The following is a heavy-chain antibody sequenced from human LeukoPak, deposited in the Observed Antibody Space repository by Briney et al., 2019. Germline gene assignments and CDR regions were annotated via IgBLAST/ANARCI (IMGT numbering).Heavy chain of an antibody. V-gene: IGHV3-23*01. Sequence: GGSLRLSCVGSGFTFSSHAMSWVRQAPEKGLEWVSGIYESGQTTHYADSVKGRFSISRDNSKNTLYLQMDSLRAEDTAIYYCAKDVTMVRGVTTFDCWGQGTLVTVSS. J-gene: IGHJ4*02. CDR3: AKDVTMVRGVTTFDC. CDR1: GFTFSSHA. D-gene: IGHD3-10*01. CDR2: IYESGQTT.